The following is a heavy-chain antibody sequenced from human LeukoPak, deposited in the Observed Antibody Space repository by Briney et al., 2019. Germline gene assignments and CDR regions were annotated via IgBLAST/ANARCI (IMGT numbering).Heavy chain of an antibody. V-gene: IGHV5-10-1*01. Sequence: GESLRISCEGSGYSFTTYWISWVRQMPGKGLEWMGRIDPTDSYTNYSPSFQGHVTISADKSIFTAYLQWSSLKASDSAMYYCARHSGGEQGGLDHWGQGTLVTVSS. D-gene: IGHD1-26*01. CDR2: IDPTDSYT. CDR1: GYSFTTYW. CDR3: ARHSGGEQGGLDH. J-gene: IGHJ4*02.